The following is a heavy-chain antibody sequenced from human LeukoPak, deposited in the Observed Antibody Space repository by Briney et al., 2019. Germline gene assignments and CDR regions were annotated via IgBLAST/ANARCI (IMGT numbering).Heavy chain of an antibody. CDR3: AKDQRKSVAGTDY. D-gene: IGHD6-19*01. V-gene: IGHV3-30*18. J-gene: IGHJ4*02. CDR2: ISYDGSNK. Sequence: GGSLRLSCAASGFTFSSYGMHWVRQAPGKGLEWVAVISYDGSNKYYADSVKGRFTISRYNSKNTLYLQMNSLRAENTAVYYCAKDQRKSVAGTDYWGQGTLVTVSS. CDR1: GFTFSSYG.